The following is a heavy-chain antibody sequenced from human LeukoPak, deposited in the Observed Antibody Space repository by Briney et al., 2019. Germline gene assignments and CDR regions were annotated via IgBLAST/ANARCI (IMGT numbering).Heavy chain of an antibody. V-gene: IGHV3-21*01. J-gene: IGHJ4*02. D-gene: IGHD2-15*01. CDR1: GFTFSSYS. Sequence: GGSLRLSCAASGFTFSSYSMNWVRQAPGKGLEWVSSISSSSSYICYADSVKGRFTISRDNAKNSLYLQMNSLRAEDTAVYYCARVGVAAPFDYWGQGTLVTVSS. CDR3: ARVGVAAPFDY. CDR2: ISSSSSYI.